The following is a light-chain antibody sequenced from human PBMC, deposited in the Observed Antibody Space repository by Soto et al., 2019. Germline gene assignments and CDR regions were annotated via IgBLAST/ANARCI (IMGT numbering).Light chain of an antibody. J-gene: IGLJ1*01. Sequence: QSVLTQPASVSGSPGQSITICCTGTRSDVGGYNYVYWNQQHPGKAPKLMIYDVTNRPSGVSDRFSGSKSGNTASLTISGLQAEDEADYYCSSYTSSSTYVFGAGTKVTVL. V-gene: IGLV2-14*01. CDR1: RSDVGGYNY. CDR3: SSYTSSSTYV. CDR2: DVT.